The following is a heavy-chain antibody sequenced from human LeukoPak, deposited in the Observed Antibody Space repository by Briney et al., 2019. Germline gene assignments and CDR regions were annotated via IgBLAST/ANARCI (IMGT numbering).Heavy chain of an antibody. CDR3: ARVTGTTSYYYHGMDV. D-gene: IGHD1-7*01. J-gene: IGHJ6*02. Sequence: PSETLSLTCTVSGGSVSSGSYYWSWIRQPPGKGLEWIGYIYYSGSTNYNPSLKSRVTISVDTSKNQFSLKLSSVTAADTAVYYCARVTGTTSYYYHGMDVWGQGTTVTVSS. CDR1: GGSVSSGSYY. CDR2: IYYSGST. V-gene: IGHV4-61*01.